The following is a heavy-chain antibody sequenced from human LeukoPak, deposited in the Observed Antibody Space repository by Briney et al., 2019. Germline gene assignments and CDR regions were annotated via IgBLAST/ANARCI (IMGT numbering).Heavy chain of an antibody. V-gene: IGHV1-69*05. Sequence: SVKVSCKASGYTFTMNGISWMRQAPGQGLEWMGGIIPIFGTANYAQKFQGRVTITTDESTSTAYMELSSLRSEDTAVYYCARDRIVVVPAAIRGDYYYMDVWGKGTTVTVSS. CDR2: IIPIFGTA. CDR1: GYTFTMNG. CDR3: ARDRIVVVPAAIRGDYYYMDV. D-gene: IGHD2-2*02. J-gene: IGHJ6*03.